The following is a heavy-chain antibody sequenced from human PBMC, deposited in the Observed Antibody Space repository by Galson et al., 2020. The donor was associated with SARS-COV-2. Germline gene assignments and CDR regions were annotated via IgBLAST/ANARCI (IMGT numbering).Heavy chain of an antibody. V-gene: IGHV1-3*01. J-gene: IGHJ4*02. Sequence: SSVTVSFKSSGYTFTSYAMHWVRQDPGQRLEWMGLSNSGNCNTKYSQKFQGRVTITRDTSASTAYMDLSSLRSEDTAVYYCARASSLDYGDTDGVEYWGQGTLVTVSS. D-gene: IGHD4-17*01. CDR3: ARASSLDYGDTDGVEY. CDR2: SNSGNCNT. CDR1: GYTFTSYA.